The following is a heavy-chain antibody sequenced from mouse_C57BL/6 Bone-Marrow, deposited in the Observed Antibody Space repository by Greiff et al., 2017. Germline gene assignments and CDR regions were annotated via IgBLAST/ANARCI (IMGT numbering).Heavy chain of an antibody. CDR2: IYPGDGGT. Sequence: QVQLQQSGPELVKPGASVKISCKASGYAFSSSWMNWVKQRPGRGLEWIGRIYPGDGGTNYNGKFKGKATLTADKSSSTAYMQLSSLTSEDSAVYFCARTWFAYWGQGTLVTVSA. V-gene: IGHV1-82*01. CDR1: GYAFSSSW. J-gene: IGHJ3*01. CDR3: ARTWFAY.